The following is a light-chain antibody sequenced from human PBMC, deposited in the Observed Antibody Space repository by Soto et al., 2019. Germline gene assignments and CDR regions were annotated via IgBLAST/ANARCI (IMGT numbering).Light chain of an antibody. J-gene: IGKJ2*01. CDR1: QSVSVRY. CDR2: GAS. Sequence: PGERATLSCRASQSVSVRYLAWYQQKPGQAPRLLIYGASTRATGTPDRFSGSGSGTVFTLTISSLEPEDFAVYYCQQFGTSPPYTFGQGTKLEIK. CDR3: QQFGTSPPYT. V-gene: IGKV3-20*01.